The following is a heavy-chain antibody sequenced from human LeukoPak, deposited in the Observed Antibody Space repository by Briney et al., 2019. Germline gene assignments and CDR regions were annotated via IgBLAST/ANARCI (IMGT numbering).Heavy chain of an antibody. CDR2: INVYNGNT. J-gene: IGHJ4*02. Sequence: ASVKVPCKASGYTFSKFGIGWLRQAPGQGPEWMGWINVYNGNTNYAQKLQGRVTMTTDTSTSTAYLELRSLRSDDTAVYYRARDDPNSGYDFDYWGQGTLVTVSS. D-gene: IGHD5-12*01. V-gene: IGHV1-18*01. CDR1: GYTFSKFG. CDR3: ARDDPNSGYDFDY.